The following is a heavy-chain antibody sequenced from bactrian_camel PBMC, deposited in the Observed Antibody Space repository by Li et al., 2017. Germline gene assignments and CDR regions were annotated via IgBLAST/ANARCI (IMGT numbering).Heavy chain of an antibody. V-gene: IGHV3S55*01. Sequence: HVQLVESGGGSVQAGGSLRLSCAGSWSPYGSNCMGWFRQAPGKEREGVAGIDSDGVIRHADSVKGRFTISKDNAKNTLYLQMNSLKPEDTAMYYCAARYTFSRCARVDYNYWGQGTQVTVS. CDR2: IDSDGVI. D-gene: IGHD5*01. CDR3: AARYTFSRCARVDYNY. J-gene: IGHJ4*01. CDR1: WSPYGSNC.